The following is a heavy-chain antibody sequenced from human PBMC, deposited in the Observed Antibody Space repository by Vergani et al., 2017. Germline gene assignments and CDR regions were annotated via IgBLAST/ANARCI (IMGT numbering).Heavy chain of an antibody. V-gene: IGHV3-33*01. J-gene: IGHJ6*02. CDR1: GFTFSSYG. CDR3: ARNAXGGNWNAIKVITHLNYYYYGMDV. D-gene: IGHD1-20*01. CDR2: IWYDGSNK. Sequence: QVQLVESGGGVVQPGRSLRLSCAASGFTFSSYGMHWVRQAPGKGLEWVAVIWYDGSNKYYADSVKGRFTISRDNSKNTLYLQMNSLRAEDTAVYYCARNAXGGNWNAIKVITHLNYYYYGMDVWGQGTTVTVSS.